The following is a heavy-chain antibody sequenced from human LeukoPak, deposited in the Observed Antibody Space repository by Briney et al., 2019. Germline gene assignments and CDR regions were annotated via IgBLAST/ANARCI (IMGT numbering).Heavy chain of an antibody. CDR3: ATLPYYYDSSGSYYFDY. Sequence: GGSLRLSCAASGFTFSSYWTGWVRQAPGKGLEWVASINQDGSEKYYVDFVKGRFTISRDNAKKSLYLQMNSLRVEDTAVYYCATLPYYYDSSGSYYFDYWGQGTLVTVSS. V-gene: IGHV3-7*01. D-gene: IGHD3-22*01. J-gene: IGHJ4*02. CDR1: GFTFSSYW. CDR2: INQDGSEK.